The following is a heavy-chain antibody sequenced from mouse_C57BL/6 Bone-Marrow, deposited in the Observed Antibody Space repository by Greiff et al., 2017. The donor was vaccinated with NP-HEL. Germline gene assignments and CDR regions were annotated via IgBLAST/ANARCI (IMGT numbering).Heavy chain of an antibody. V-gene: IGHV1-64*01. D-gene: IGHD1-1*01. Sequence: VQLQQSGAELVKPGASVKLSCKASGYTFTSYWMHWVKQRPGQGLEWIGMIHPNSGSTNYNEKFKSKATLTVDKSSSTAYMQLSSLTSEDSAVYYCARGRGYYGSSYVDYAMDYWGQGTSVTVSS. CDR3: ARGRGYYGSSYVDYAMDY. CDR1: GYTFTSYW. CDR2: IHPNSGST. J-gene: IGHJ4*01.